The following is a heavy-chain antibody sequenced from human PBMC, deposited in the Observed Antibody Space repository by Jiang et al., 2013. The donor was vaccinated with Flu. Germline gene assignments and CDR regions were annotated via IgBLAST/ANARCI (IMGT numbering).Heavy chain of an antibody. Sequence: GAEVKKPGATVKISCKVSGYTFTDYYMHWVQQAPGKGLEWMGLIDPEDGKTRYSQKFQGRVTITADTSTDIAYMELSSLRSDDTAFYYCTTGARNDPWGQGTLVTVSS. CDR2: IDPEDGKT. CDR1: GYTFTDYY. V-gene: IGHV1-69-2*01. CDR3: TTGARNDP. D-gene: IGHD6-6*01. J-gene: IGHJ5*02.